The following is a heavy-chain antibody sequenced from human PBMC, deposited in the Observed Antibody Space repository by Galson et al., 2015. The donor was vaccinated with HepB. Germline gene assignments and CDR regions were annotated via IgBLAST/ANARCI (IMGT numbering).Heavy chain of an antibody. Sequence: PALVKPTQTLTLTCTFSGFSLSTSVVGVGWIRQPPGKALEWLALIYWDDDKRYSPSLKSRLTITKDTSKNQVVLTMTNMDPVDTATYYCAHRPTSLQTADWFDPWGQGTLVTVSS. CDR1: GFSLSTSVVG. CDR3: AHRPTSLQTADWFDP. CDR2: IYWDDDK. J-gene: IGHJ5*02. D-gene: IGHD2-2*01. V-gene: IGHV2-5*02.